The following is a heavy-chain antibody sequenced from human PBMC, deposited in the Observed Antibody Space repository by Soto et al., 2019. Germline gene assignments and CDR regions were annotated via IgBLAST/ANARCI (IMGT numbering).Heavy chain of an antibody. J-gene: IGHJ6*03. CDR3: ARLPSHYYYYYMDV. Sequence: SETLSLTCTVSGGSISSSSYYWGWIRQPPGKGLEWIGSIYYSGSTYYNPSLKSRVIISVDTSKNQFSLKLSSVTAADTAVYYCARLPSHYYYYYMDVWGKGTTVTVSS. CDR1: GGSISSSSYY. CDR2: IYYSGST. V-gene: IGHV4-39*01.